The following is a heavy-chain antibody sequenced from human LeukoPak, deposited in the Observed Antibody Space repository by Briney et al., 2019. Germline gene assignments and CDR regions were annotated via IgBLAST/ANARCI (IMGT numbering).Heavy chain of an antibody. V-gene: IGHV1-69*05. CDR1: GGTFSSYA. Sequence: SVKVSCKASGGTFSSYAISWVRQAPGQGLEWMGRIIPIFGTANYAQKSQGRVTITTDESTSTAYMELSSLRSEDTAVYYCARETRPSHYYDSSGYYAYWGQGTLVTVSS. J-gene: IGHJ4*02. D-gene: IGHD3-22*01. CDR3: ARETRPSHYYDSSGYYAY. CDR2: IIPIFGTA.